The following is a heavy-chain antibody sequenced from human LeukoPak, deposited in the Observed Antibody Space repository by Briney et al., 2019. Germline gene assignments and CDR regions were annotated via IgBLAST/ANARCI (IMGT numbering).Heavy chain of an antibody. J-gene: IGHJ4*02. CDR1: GFTFSSYT. CDR3: ARGGRLVVLYYFDY. Sequence: PGRSLRLSCAASGFTFSSYTMHWVRQAPGKGLEWVAVISYDGSNKYYADSVKGRFTISRDNSKNTLYLQTNSLRTEDTAVYYCARGGRLVVLYYFDYCGQGTLVTVSS. V-gene: IGHV3-30*04. D-gene: IGHD3-22*01. CDR2: ISYDGSNK.